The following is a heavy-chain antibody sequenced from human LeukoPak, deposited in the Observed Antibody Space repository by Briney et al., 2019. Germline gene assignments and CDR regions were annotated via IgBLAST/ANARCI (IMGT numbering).Heavy chain of an antibody. CDR2: INQDDSEK. Sequence: GGSLRLFCVGSGLMFSRSWMTWVRQAPGKGLEWVANINQDDSEKYYVDSVKGRFTISRDNAKNSLYLQMNSLRVEDTAVYYCASDDNMDVWGQGTTVTVSS. J-gene: IGHJ6*02. CDR1: GLMFSRSW. V-gene: IGHV3-7*05. CDR3: ASDDNMDV.